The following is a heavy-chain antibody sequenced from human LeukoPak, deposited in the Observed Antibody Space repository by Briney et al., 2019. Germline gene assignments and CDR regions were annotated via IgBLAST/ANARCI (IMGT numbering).Heavy chain of an antibody. Sequence: GGSLRLSCAASGFTFKDYALNWVRQTPGKGLEWVSSISDDGAYISSADSVKGRFTSSRDNSKNTLYLQMNNLRAEDTAVYYCARYENGGIDYWGQGTLVTVSS. J-gene: IGHJ4*02. V-gene: IGHV3-21*04. CDR1: GFTFKDYA. D-gene: IGHD2-15*01. CDR3: ARYENGGIDY. CDR2: ISDDGAYI.